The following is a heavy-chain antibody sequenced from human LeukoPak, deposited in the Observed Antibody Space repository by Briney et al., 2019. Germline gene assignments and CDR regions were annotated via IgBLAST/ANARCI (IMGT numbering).Heavy chain of an antibody. CDR1: GGSISSYY. J-gene: IGHJ3*02. V-gene: IGHV4-59*12. D-gene: IGHD3-22*01. CDR3: ARTQNYYDSSGYQNDAFDI. CDR2: IYYSGST. Sequence: SETLSLTCTVSGGSISSYYWSWIRQPPGKGLEWIGYIYYSGSTNYNPSLKSRVTISVDTSKNQFSLKLSSVTAADTAVYYCARTQNYYDSSGYQNDAFDIWGQGTMVTVSS.